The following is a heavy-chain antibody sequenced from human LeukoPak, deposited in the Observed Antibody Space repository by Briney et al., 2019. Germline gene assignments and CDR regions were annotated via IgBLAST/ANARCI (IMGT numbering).Heavy chain of an antibody. V-gene: IGHV3-23*01. CDR1: GFTFRSYA. CDR2: ISGGGGGT. D-gene: IGHD3-10*01. CDR3: ANMVRGVIMNY. J-gene: IGHJ4*02. Sequence: PGGSLRLSCAASGFTFRSYAMSWVRQAPGQGLEWVSSISGGGGGTYYANSVKGRFTISRDNSKSTPYLQMNSLRAEDTAVYYCANMVRGVIMNYWGQGTLVTVSS.